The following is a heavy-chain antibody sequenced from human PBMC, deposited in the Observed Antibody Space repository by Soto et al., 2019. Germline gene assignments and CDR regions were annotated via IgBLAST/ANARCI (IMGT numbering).Heavy chain of an antibody. CDR2: INPNSGGT. D-gene: IGHD1-26*01. J-gene: IGHJ5*02. CDR3: ARDLGVGAFNWFDP. Sequence: ASVKVSCKASGYTFTGYYMHWVRQAPGQGLEWMGWINPNSGGTNYAQKFQGWVTMTRDTSISTAYMELSRLRSDDTAVYYCARDLGVGAFNWFDPWGQGTLVTVSS. V-gene: IGHV1-2*04. CDR1: GYTFTGYY.